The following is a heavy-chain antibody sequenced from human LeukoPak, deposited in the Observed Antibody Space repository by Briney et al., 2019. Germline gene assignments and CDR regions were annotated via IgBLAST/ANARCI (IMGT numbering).Heavy chain of an antibody. D-gene: IGHD2-2*01. CDR3: AREGSCSSTSCRFNDY. Sequence: ASVKVSCKASGYTFISHGISWVRQAPGQGVERMGWISAYNGNTNYAQKLQDRVTMTTDTSTTTAYMELRSLRSDDTAVYYCAREGSCSSTSCRFNDYWGQGTLVTVSS. V-gene: IGHV1-18*01. J-gene: IGHJ4*02. CDR2: ISAYNGNT. CDR1: GYTFISHG.